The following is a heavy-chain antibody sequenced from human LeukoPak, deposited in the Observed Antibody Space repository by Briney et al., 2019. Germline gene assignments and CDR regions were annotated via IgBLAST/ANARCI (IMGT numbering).Heavy chain of an antibody. D-gene: IGHD3-10*01. Sequence: SETLSLTCTVSGGSISSYYWSWIRQPAGKGLEWIGRIYTSGSTNYNPSLKSRVTMSVDTSKNQFSLKLSSVTAADTAVYYCARDLVLLWFGETLGFDPWGQGTLVTVSS. V-gene: IGHV4-4*07. CDR3: ARDLVLLWFGETLGFDP. CDR1: GGSISSYY. CDR2: IYTSGST. J-gene: IGHJ5*02.